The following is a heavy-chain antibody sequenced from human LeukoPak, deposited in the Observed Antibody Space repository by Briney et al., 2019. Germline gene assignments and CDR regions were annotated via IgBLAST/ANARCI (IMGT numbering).Heavy chain of an antibody. CDR2: VLGNGGTT. CDR1: GFTFTTYT. J-gene: IGHJ4*02. Sequence: PGGSLRLSCEASGFTFTTYTMHWVRQAPGKGLEYVSAVLGNGGTTYYANSVKGRFTISRDNSKNTVYLQMGSLRAEDTAVYYCARERAFYYFDYWGQGSLVTVSS. CDR3: ARERAFYYFDY. V-gene: IGHV3-64*01.